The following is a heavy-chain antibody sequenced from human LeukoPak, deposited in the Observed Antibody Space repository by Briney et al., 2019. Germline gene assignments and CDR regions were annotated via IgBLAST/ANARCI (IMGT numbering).Heavy chain of an antibody. CDR2: ISSSSSYI. CDR3: ARGRGVRFLEWLSLHYGMDV. D-gene: IGHD3-3*01. V-gene: IGHV3-21*01. J-gene: IGHJ6*02. CDR1: GFTFSSYS. Sequence: GGSLRLSCAASGFTFSSYSMNWVRQAPGKGLEWVSSISSSSSYIYYADSVKGRFTISRDNAKNSLYLQMNSLRAEDTAVHYCARGRGVRFLEWLSLHYGMDVWGQGTTVTVSS.